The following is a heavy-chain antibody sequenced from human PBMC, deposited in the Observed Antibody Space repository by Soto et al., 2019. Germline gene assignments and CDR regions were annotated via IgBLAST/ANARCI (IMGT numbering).Heavy chain of an antibody. V-gene: IGHV4-59*01. CDR1: GGSISSYY. J-gene: IGHJ4*02. Sequence: PSETLSLTCTVSGGSISSYYWSWIRQPPGKGLEWIGYIYYSGSTNYNPSLKSRVTISVDTSKNQFSLKLSSVTAADTAVHYCAIVRDSPWSTDYWGQGTLLTLSS. D-gene: IGHD2-15*01. CDR2: IYYSGST. CDR3: AIVRDSPWSTDY.